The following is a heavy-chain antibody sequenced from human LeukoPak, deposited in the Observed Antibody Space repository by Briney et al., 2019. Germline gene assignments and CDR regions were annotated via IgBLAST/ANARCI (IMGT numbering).Heavy chain of an antibody. CDR2: INPLRGIT. CDR3: TRTIGYRPVAGLKEKWFDP. V-gene: IGHV1-46*01. J-gene: IGHJ5*02. D-gene: IGHD6-19*01. CDR1: GYTFTDYY. Sequence: ASVKVSCKASGYTFTDYYIHWVRQAPGLGLEWMGIINPLRGITIYAQKFQGRVTMTSDTSTNTVYMELSSLISEDTAVYYCTRTIGYRPVAGLKEKWFDPWGQGTLVTVSS.